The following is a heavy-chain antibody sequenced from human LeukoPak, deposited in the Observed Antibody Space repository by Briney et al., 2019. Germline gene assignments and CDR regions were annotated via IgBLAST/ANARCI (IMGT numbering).Heavy chain of an antibody. CDR3: ARHRGLGYCSGGSCYDYYTMDV. V-gene: IGHV3-21*01. Sequence: PGGSLRLSCAASGFTFSSYSMNWVRQAPGKGLEWVSSIISSTSYTYYADSVKGRFTISRDNAKNSLYLQMNSLRAKDTAVYYCARHRGLGYCSGGSCYDYYTMDVWGQGTTVTVSS. D-gene: IGHD2-15*01. CDR1: GFTFSSYS. J-gene: IGHJ6*02. CDR2: IISSTSYT.